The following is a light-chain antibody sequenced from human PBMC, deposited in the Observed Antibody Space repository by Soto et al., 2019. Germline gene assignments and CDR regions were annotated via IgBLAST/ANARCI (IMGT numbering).Light chain of an antibody. V-gene: IGLV2-14*01. CDR3: SSYTSSSAPFV. Sequence: QSVLTQPASVSGSPGQSISISCTGTSSDVGGYNYVSWYQQHPGEAPKLMIYDASTRPSGVSYRFSGSKSGNTASLTISGLQAEDEADYYCSSYTSSSAPFVFGTGTRSPS. CDR1: SSDVGGYNY. J-gene: IGLJ1*01. CDR2: DAS.